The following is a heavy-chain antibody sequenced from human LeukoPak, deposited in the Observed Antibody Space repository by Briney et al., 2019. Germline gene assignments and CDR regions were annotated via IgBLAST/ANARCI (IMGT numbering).Heavy chain of an antibody. J-gene: IGHJ5*02. CDR2: IYYSGST. Sequence: SETLSLTCTVSGGSISSYYWSWIRQPPGKGLEWIGYIYYSGSTNYNPSLKSRVTISVDTSKNQFSLKLSPVTAADTAVYYCARAYYYGSGSSNWFDPWGQGTLVTVSS. D-gene: IGHD3-10*01. CDR1: GGSISSYY. CDR3: ARAYYYGSGSSNWFDP. V-gene: IGHV4-59*01.